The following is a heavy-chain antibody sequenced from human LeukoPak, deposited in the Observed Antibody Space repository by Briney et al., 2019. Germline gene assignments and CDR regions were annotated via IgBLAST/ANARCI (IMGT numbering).Heavy chain of an antibody. CDR2: IIPIFGTA. J-gene: IGHJ4*02. Sequence: SVKVSCKASRGTFSSYAINWVRQAPGQGFEWMGGIIPIFGTANYAQKFQGRVTITADESTSTAYMGLSSLRSEDTAVYYCASLGGGSTVTTYLNYWGQGTLVTVSS. CDR3: ASLGGGSTVTTYLNY. V-gene: IGHV1-69*13. CDR1: RGTFSSYA. D-gene: IGHD4-17*01.